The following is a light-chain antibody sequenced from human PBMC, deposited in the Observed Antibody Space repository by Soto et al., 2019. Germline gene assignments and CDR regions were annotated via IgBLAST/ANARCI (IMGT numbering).Light chain of an antibody. J-gene: IGKJ4*01. Sequence: IQLTQSPSSLSASVGDRVTITCGARQGINSYLAWYQQKPGKVLQLLIYEASILQSGVPSRLSGSGSGTDFSPPISSLQGEDFGTYYCQPTRSYPSTFGGGATVDIK. CDR1: QGINSY. V-gene: IGKV1-9*01. CDR3: QPTRSYPST. CDR2: EAS.